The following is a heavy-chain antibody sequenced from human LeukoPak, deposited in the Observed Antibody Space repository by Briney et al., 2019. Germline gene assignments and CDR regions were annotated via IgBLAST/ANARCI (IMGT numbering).Heavy chain of an antibody. CDR3: ARDPLDTAALDH. D-gene: IGHD5-18*01. V-gene: IGHV1-2*02. CDR1: GYTFTGYY. CDR2: INPNSGGT. Sequence: ASVKVSCKASGYTFTGYYMHWVRQAPGQGLEWMGWINPNSGGTNYAQRFQGRVTMTRDTSISTAYMELGRLRSDDTAVYYCARDPLDTAALDHWGQGTLVTVSS. J-gene: IGHJ4*02.